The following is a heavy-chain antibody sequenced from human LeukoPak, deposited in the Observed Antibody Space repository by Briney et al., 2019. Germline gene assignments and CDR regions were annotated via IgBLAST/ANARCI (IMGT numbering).Heavy chain of an antibody. CDR3: ARDRSGFYSVDY. J-gene: IGHJ4*02. CDR1: GFTFSENN. Sequence: PGMSLRLSCAASGFTFSENNVHWVRQAPGKGLEWVALLSNDGNNYAYADSVKGRFTLSGDKSKTTLYLQMNSLRAEDTAVYYCARDRSGFYSVDYWGQGTLVIVSS. D-gene: IGHD5-12*01. CDR2: LSNDGNNY. V-gene: IGHV3-30-3*01.